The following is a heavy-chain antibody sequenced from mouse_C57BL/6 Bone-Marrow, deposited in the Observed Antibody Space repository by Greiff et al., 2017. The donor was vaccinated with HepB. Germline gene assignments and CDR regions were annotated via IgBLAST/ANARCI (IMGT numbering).Heavy chain of an antibody. CDR2: IRLKSDNYAT. CDR1: GFTFSNYW. CDR3: TGPLEDY. J-gene: IGHJ4*01. V-gene: IGHV6-3*01. Sequence: EVKLMESGGGLVQPGGSMKLSCVASGFTFSNYWMNWVRQSPEKGLEWVAQIRLKSDNYATHYAESVKGRFTISRDDSKSSVYLQMNNLRAEDTRIYYCTGPLEDYWGQGTSVTVSS.